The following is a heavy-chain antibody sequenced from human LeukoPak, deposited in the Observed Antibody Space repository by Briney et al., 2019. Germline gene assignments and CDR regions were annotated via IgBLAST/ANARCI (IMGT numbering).Heavy chain of an antibody. J-gene: IGHJ5*02. V-gene: IGHV4-34*01. CDR3: ARDRNYDFWSGLSPLKKINWFDP. CDR2: INHSGST. Sequence: SETLSLTCAVYGGSFSGYYWSWIRQPPGKGLEWIGEINHSGSTNYNPSLKSRVTISVDTSKNQFSLKLSSVTAADTAVYYCARDRNYDFWSGLSPLKKINWFDPWGQGTLVTVSS. D-gene: IGHD3-3*01. CDR1: GGSFSGYY.